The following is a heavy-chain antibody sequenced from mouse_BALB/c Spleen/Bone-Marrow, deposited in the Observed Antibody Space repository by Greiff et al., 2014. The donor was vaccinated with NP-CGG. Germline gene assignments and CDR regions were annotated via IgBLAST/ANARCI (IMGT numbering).Heavy chain of an antibody. V-gene: IGHV3-1*02. CDR1: GYSITSGYS. J-gene: IGHJ4*01. CDR3: AVTTVVARYAMDY. Sequence: VPLQQSGPDLVKPSQSLSLTCTVTGYSITSGYSWHWIRPFPGNKLEWMGYIHYSGSTNYNPSLKSRISITRDTSKNQFFLQLNSVTTEDTATYYCAVTTVVARYAMDYWGQGTSVTVSS. CDR2: IHYSGST. D-gene: IGHD1-1*01.